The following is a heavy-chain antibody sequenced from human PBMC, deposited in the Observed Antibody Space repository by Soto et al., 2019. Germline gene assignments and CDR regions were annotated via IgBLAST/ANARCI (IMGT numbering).Heavy chain of an antibody. CDR1: GFTFSSYA. J-gene: IGHJ6*02. CDR3: ARDHPSIWGGSYYYYYYYGMDV. CDR2: ISYDGSNK. D-gene: IGHD1-26*01. Sequence: GGSLRLSCAASGFTFSSYAMHWVRQAPGKGLEWVAVISYDGSNKYYADSVKGRFTISRDNSKNTLYLQMNSLRAEDTAVYYCARDHPSIWGGSYYYYYYYGMDVWGQGTTVTVSS. V-gene: IGHV3-30-3*01.